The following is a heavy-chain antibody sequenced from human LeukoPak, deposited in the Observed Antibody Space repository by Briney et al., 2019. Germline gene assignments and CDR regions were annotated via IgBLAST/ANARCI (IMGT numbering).Heavy chain of an antibody. CDR3: ARDGPLYGSGSYNNWFDP. D-gene: IGHD3-10*01. V-gene: IGHV1-2*02. J-gene: IGHJ5*02. Sequence: GASVKVSCKASGYTFTGYYMHWVRQAPGQGLEWMGWINPNSGGTNYAQKFQGRVTMTRDTSISTAYMELSRLRSDDTAVYYCARDGPLYGSGSYNNWFDPWGQGTLVTVSS. CDR1: GYTFTGYY. CDR2: INPNSGGT.